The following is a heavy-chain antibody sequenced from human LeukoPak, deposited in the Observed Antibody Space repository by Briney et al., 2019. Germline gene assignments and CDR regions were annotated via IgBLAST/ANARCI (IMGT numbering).Heavy chain of an antibody. J-gene: IGHJ4*02. Sequence: GGSLRLSCAASGFTFSSYSMNWVRQAPGKGLEWVSSISSSSSYIYYADSVKGRFTISRDNSKNMVFLQMNSLRAEDTAVYYCVKDGTWIFNYNFDYWGQGTLVTVSA. V-gene: IGHV3-21*04. CDR3: VKDGTWIFNYNFDY. CDR2: ISSSSSYI. CDR1: GFTFSSYS. D-gene: IGHD4-11*01.